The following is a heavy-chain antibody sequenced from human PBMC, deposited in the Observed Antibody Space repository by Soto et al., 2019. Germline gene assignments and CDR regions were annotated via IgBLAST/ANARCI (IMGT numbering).Heavy chain of an antibody. CDR1: GYSFTSYW. Sequence: EESLKISCKGSGYSFTSYWIGLVRQMPGKGLEWMGIIYPRDSDTRYSPSFQGQVTISADKSINTAYLQWSSVKASDTAMYYCARNGSSVEYYYYGMDVWGQGTTVTVSS. J-gene: IGHJ6*02. CDR3: ARNGSSVEYYYYGMDV. D-gene: IGHD6-19*01. V-gene: IGHV5-51*01. CDR2: IYPRDSDT.